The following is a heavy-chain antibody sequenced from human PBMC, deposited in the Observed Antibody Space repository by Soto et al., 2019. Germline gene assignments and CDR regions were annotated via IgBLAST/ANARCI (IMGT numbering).Heavy chain of an antibody. CDR1: GFSLSNYG. CDR3: ARPYSSNSNWFDP. CDR2: LRDDADDA. D-gene: IGHD2-2*01. V-gene: IGHV3-33*01. Sequence: SLRLSCAASGFSLSNYGMHWVRQSPGKGLEWVAVLRDDADDAYYADSVKGRFTISRDNSKNTLYLQMSSLRAEDTAVYYCARPYSSNSNWFDPWGQGTLVTVSS. J-gene: IGHJ5*02.